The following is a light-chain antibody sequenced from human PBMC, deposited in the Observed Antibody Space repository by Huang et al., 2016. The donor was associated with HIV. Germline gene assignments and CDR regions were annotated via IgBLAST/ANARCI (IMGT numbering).Light chain of an antibody. CDR1: QDIRDD. CDR3: LQDFNYPYT. CDR2: DAS. J-gene: IGKJ2*01. Sequence: AIQVTQSPSSLSASIEDRVIITCRASQDIRDDLGWYQQKPGKAPKLLIYDASNLQRGVPSRFSGSGSGTDFTLTISGLQPEDFATYYCLQDFNYPYTFGQGTKLEIK. V-gene: IGKV1-6*01.